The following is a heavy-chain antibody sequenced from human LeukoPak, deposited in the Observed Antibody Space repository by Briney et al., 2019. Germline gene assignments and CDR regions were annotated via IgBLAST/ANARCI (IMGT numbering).Heavy chain of an antibody. CDR1: GGSISGGDYY. D-gene: IGHD2-15*01. J-gene: IGHJ4*02. Sequence: SETLSLTCTVSGGSISGGDYYWGWNRQPPGMDLEWIVYTYYSGSTYYNPSLKSRVTISEDTSKNQFSLKLSSVTAADTAVYYCARGSVGYFDYWGRGTLVTVSS. CDR2: TYYSGST. V-gene: IGHV4-30-4*01. CDR3: ARGSVGYFDY.